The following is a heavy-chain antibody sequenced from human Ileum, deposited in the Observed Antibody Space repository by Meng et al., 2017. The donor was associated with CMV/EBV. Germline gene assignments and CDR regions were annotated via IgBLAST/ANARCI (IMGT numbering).Heavy chain of an antibody. CDR2: INSDGSST. V-gene: IGHV3-74*01. J-gene: IGHJ5*02. CDR3: ARDLKPRYCSSTSCSPSNWFDP. Sequence: GGSLRLSCAASGFTFSSYWLQWVRQAPGKGLVWVSRINSDGSSTSYADFVKGRFTISRDNAKNTLYLQMTSLRAEDTAVYYCARDLKPRYCSSTSCSPSNWFDPWGQGTLVTVSS. CDR1: GFTFSSYW. D-gene: IGHD2-2*01.